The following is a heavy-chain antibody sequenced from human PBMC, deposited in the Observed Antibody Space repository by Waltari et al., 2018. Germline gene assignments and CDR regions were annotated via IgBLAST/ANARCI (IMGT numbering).Heavy chain of an antibody. CDR3: ARDRDDYGDYENWFDP. D-gene: IGHD4-17*01. V-gene: IGHV1-69*08. CDR2: IIPILGIA. J-gene: IGHJ5*02. Sequence: QVQLVQSGAEVKKPGSSVKVSCKASGGTFSSYTISWVRQAPGQGLEWMGRIIPILGIANYAQKFQGRVTITADKSTSTAYMELSSLRSEDTAVYYCARDRDDYGDYENWFDPWGQGTLVTVSS. CDR1: GGTFSSYT.